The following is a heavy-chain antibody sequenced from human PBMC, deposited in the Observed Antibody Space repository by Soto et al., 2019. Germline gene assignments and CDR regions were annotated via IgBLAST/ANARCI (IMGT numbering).Heavy chain of an antibody. CDR2: ISSGGGTI. Sequence: QVQLVESGGGLVTPGGSLRLSCVASGFSVSGFYMSWIRQAPGKGLEWVSYISSGGGTIFYADSVNGRFTTSRDNAKNSLYLQMNSLRAEGTAVYYCAKKDYTSSWYGIDYWGQGTLVTVSS. CDR3: AKKDYTSSWYGIDY. D-gene: IGHD2-2*01. CDR1: GFSVSGFY. J-gene: IGHJ4*02. V-gene: IGHV3-11*01.